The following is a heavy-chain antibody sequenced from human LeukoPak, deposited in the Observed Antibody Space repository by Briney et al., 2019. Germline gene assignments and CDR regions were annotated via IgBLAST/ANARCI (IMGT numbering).Heavy chain of an antibody. J-gene: IGHJ4*02. V-gene: IGHV3-21*01. D-gene: IGHD6-6*01. Sequence: GGSLRLSCAASGFTFCSYSMNWVRQAPGKGLEWVSSISSSSSYIYYADSVKGRFTISRDNAKNSLYLQMNSLRAEDTAVYYCARERDSSSSFDYWGQGTLVTVSS. CDR2: ISSSSSYI. CDR1: GFTFCSYS. CDR3: ARERDSSSSFDY.